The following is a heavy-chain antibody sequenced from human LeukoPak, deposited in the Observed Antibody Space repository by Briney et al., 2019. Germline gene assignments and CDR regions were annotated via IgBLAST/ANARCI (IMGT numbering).Heavy chain of an antibody. J-gene: IGHJ6*02. CDR2: IKEDGSEK. V-gene: IGHV3-7*01. CDR3: ATYTNWVAGDV. D-gene: IGHD1-1*01. CDR1: GLTFSKSW. Sequence: PGGSLRLSCAASGLTFSKSWMSWVRQAPGQRLEWVAAIKEDGSEKDYVDSVKGRFTISRDNAKNSLYLQMNSLRAEDTAVYYCATYTNWVAGDVWGQGTSASVSS.